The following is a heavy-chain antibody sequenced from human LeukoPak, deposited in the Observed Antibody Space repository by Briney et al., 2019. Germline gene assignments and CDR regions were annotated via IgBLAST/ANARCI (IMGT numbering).Heavy chain of an antibody. J-gene: IGHJ4*02. V-gene: IGHV3-11*01. D-gene: IGHD6-13*01. CDR2: ISSGGVTT. CDR3: ARGRGSWWDL. CDR1: GFTFSDYY. Sequence: GGSLRLSCAASGFTFSDYYMSWLRQAPGKGLQWLSYISSGGVTTYYADSVKGRFTISRDNAKNSLYLQMNSLGAEDTAVYYCARGRGSWWDLWGPGTLVTVSS.